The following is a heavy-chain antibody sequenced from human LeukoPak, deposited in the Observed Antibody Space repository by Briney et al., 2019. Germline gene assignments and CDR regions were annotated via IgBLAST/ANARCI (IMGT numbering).Heavy chain of an antibody. V-gene: IGHV4-34*01. CDR1: GGSFSGYY. D-gene: IGHD6-13*01. CDR2: MNHSGST. CDR3: ARGGFAAAGASFYYGMDV. Sequence: SETLSLTCAVYGGSFSGYYWSWIRQPPGKGLEWIGEMNHSGSTNYNPSLKSRVSISVHTAKNQFSLKVNSVTAADTAVYYCARGGFAAAGASFYYGMDVWGQGTTVTVSS. J-gene: IGHJ6*02.